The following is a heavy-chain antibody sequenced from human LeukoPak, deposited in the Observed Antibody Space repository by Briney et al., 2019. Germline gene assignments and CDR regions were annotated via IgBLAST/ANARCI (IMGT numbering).Heavy chain of an antibody. CDR3: TRDRRTYNWFDP. D-gene: IGHD2-15*01. CDR1: GFSFSGSS. CDR2: IDKKDNLYAT. J-gene: IGHJ5*02. Sequence: PGGSLRLSCAASGFSFSGSSVHWVRQSSGRGLEWVGLIDKKDNLYATAYAESVRGRFTISRDDSKDTAFLHMDGLKTEDTALYYCTRDRRTYNWFDPWGQGTLVTVSS. V-gene: IGHV3-73*01.